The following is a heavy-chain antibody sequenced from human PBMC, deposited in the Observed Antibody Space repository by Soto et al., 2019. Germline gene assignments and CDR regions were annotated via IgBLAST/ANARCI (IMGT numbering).Heavy chain of an antibody. CDR2: IYHSGST. CDR3: ASVGSDYDNSGYYLP. J-gene: IGHJ5*02. CDR1: GGSVSSSNW. V-gene: IGHV4-4*02. Sequence: SETLSLTCIVSGGSVSSSNWLSWVRQPPGKGLEWIGEIYHSGSTTYNPSLKSRATISVDKSENQFSLRLKSVTAADTAVYYCASVGSDYDNSGYYLPWGPGTLVTVSS. D-gene: IGHD3-22*01.